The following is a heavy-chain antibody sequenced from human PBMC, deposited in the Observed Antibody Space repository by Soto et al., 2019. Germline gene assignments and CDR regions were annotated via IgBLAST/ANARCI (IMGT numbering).Heavy chain of an antibody. D-gene: IGHD2-2*01. CDR2: ISSSSSYI. J-gene: IGHJ5*02. CDR1: GFSFSSDS. CDR3: ARDYCSSTSCYYP. Sequence: GGSLRLSCAASGFSFSSDSMNWVRQAPGKGLEWVSSISSSSSYIYYADLVKGRFTISRDNAKNSLYLQMNSLRAEDTAVYYCARDYCSSTSCYYPWGQGALVTVSS. V-gene: IGHV3-21*01.